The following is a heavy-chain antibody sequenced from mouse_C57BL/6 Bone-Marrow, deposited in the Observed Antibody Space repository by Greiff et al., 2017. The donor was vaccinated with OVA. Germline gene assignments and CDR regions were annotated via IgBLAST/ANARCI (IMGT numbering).Heavy chain of an antibody. J-gene: IGHJ4*01. CDR2: INYDGSST. CDR3: ARGGLYYGGAMDY. CDR1: GFTFSDYY. Sequence: EVKLQESEGGLVQPGSSMKLSCTASGFTFSDYYMAWVRQVPEKGLEWVANINYDGSSTYYLDSLKSRFIISRDNAKNILYLQMSSLKSEDTATYYCARGGLYYGGAMDYWGQGTSVTVSS. D-gene: IGHD2-13*01. V-gene: IGHV5-16*01.